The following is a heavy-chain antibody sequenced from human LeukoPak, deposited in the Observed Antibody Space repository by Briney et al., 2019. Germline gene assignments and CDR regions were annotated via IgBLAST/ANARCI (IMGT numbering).Heavy chain of an antibody. D-gene: IGHD3-9*01. J-gene: IGHJ4*02. CDR1: GGSFSGYY. V-gene: IGHV4-34*01. CDR3: ARRVGYFEAFGY. Sequence: SETLSLTCAVYGGSFSGYYWSWIRQPPGKGLEWIGEINHSGSTNYNPSLKSRVTISVDTSKNQLSLKLSSVTAADTAVYYCARRVGYFEAFGYWGQGTLVTVSS. CDR2: INHSGST.